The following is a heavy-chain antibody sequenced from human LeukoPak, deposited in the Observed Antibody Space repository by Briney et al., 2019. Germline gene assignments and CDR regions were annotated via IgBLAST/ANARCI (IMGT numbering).Heavy chain of an antibody. Sequence: GGSLRLSCAASGFTYSTSAMNWVRQVPGKGLEWVSSIDLDSSHIYYAASVRGRFTISRDNARNSVYLQMNSLRVEDTAVYYCARDPLRYLRVGHYDYWGQGTLVAVSS. CDR2: IDLDSSHI. CDR3: ARDPLRYLRVGHYDY. CDR1: GFTYSTSA. J-gene: IGHJ4*02. V-gene: IGHV3-21*01. D-gene: IGHD3-9*01.